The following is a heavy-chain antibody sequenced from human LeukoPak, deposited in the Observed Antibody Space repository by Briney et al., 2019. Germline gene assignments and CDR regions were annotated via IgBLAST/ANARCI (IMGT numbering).Heavy chain of an antibody. V-gene: IGHV3-11*01. CDR2: INSVGSTI. CDR3: ARGYSNYAHFDY. D-gene: IGHD4-11*01. Sequence: GGSLRLSCAASGFTFSDYYMSWIRQAPGKGLEWVSYINSVGSTIYYADSVKGRFTISRDNAKNSLYLQMNSLRAEDTAVYYCARGYSNYAHFDYWGQGTLVTVSS. J-gene: IGHJ4*02. CDR1: GFTFSDYY.